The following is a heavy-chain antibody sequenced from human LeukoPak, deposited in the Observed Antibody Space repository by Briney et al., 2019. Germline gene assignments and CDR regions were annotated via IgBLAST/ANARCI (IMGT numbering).Heavy chain of an antibody. CDR3: AREPAAGGDDYYYMDV. CDR1: GFTFSSYG. CDR2: ISGSGGST. Sequence: GGSLRLSCAASGFTFSSYGMSWVRQAPGKGLEWVSAISGSGGSTYYADSVKGRFTISRDNAKNSLYLQMNSLRAEDTAVYYCAREPAAGGDDYYYMDVWGRGTTVTVSS. J-gene: IGHJ6*03. V-gene: IGHV3-23*01. D-gene: IGHD6-13*01.